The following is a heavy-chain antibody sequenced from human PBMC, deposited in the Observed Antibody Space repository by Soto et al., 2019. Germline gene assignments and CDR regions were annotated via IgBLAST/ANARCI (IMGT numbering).Heavy chain of an antibody. Sequence: QITLKESGPTLVKPTQTLTLTCTFSGFSLSTSGVGVGWIRQPPGKALEWLALIYWDDDKRYSPPLKSRLTITKDTSKNHVVLTMTNMDPVDTATYYCAHRQDRYCSGGSCPLCDYWGQGTLVTVSS. CDR3: AHRQDRYCSGGSCPLCDY. CDR2: IYWDDDK. CDR1: GFSLSTSGVG. J-gene: IGHJ4*02. D-gene: IGHD2-15*01. V-gene: IGHV2-5*02.